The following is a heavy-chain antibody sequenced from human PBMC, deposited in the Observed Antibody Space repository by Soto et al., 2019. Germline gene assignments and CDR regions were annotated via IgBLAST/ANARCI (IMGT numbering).Heavy chain of an antibody. V-gene: IGHV3-7*01. CDR3: ARVRCCRYSYYYYYLDV. CDR2: IKQDGSEK. CDR1: GFTFSSYW. Sequence: EVQLVESGGGLVQPGGSLRLSCAASGFTFSSYWMSWVRQAPGKGLEWVANIKQDGSEKYYVDSVKGRFTISRDNAKNSLYLQMNSLRAEDTAVYYCARVRCCRYSYYYYYLDVWGKGTTVTVSS. J-gene: IGHJ6*03. D-gene: IGHD1-1*01.